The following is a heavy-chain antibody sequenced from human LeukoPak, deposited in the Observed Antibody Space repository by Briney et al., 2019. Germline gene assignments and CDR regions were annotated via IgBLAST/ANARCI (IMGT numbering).Heavy chain of an antibody. D-gene: IGHD3-16*01. CDR1: GFTLSSYG. V-gene: IGHV3-30*18. CDR2: ISYDGSNK. CDR3: AKNAFGPTPFDY. Sequence: PGRSLRLSCAASGFTLSSYGMHWVRQAPGKGVEWVAVISYDGSNKYYADSVKGRFTISRDNSKNTLYLQMNSLRAEDTAVYYCAKNAFGPTPFDYWGQGTLVTVSS. J-gene: IGHJ4*02.